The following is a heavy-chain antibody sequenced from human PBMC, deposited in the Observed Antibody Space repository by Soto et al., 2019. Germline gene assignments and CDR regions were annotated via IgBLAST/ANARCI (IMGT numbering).Heavy chain of an antibody. D-gene: IGHD6-19*01. CDR3: TSANIAVGDY. CDR2: SRNKAGSYTT. Sequence: EVQLVESGGGLVQPGGSLRLSCAASGFTFSDLYMDWVRQAPGKGLEWVGRSRNKAGSYTTEYAASVKGRFTISRDDSKNSLSLQLNSLKTEDTAGYYGTSANIAVGDYWGQGTLVIVSS. V-gene: IGHV3-72*01. J-gene: IGHJ4*02. CDR1: GFTFSDLY.